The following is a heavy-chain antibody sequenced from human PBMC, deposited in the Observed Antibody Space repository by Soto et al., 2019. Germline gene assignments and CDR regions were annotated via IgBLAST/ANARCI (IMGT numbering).Heavy chain of an antibody. CDR2: IYHSGST. CDR3: ARSGAVVPATRWFDP. CDR1: GGSISSSNW. J-gene: IGHJ5*02. Sequence: SETLSLTCAVSGGSISSSNWWSWVRQPPGKGLEWIGEIYHSGSTNYNPSLKSRVTISVDKSKNQFSLKLSSVTAADTAVYYCARSGAVVPATRWFDPWGQGTLVTVSS. V-gene: IGHV4-4*02. D-gene: IGHD2-2*01.